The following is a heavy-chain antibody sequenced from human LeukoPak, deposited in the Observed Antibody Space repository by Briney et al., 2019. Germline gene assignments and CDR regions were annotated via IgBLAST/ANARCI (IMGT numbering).Heavy chain of an antibody. Sequence: PSETLSLTCTVSGGSVSSGSYYWSWIRQPPGKGLEWIGYVSYSGSTNSNPSLKSPVTISVDTSKNKFSLKLSSVTAADTAVYYCARGGAADYFDYWGQGTLVTVSS. CDR2: VSYSGST. CDR3: ARGGAADYFDY. D-gene: IGHD6-13*01. J-gene: IGHJ4*02. CDR1: GGSVSSGSYY. V-gene: IGHV4-61*01.